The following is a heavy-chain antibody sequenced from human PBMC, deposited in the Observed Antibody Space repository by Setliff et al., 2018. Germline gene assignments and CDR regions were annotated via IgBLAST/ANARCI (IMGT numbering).Heavy chain of an antibody. D-gene: IGHD1-26*01. V-gene: IGHV3-23*01. J-gene: IGHJ4*02. CDR3: AKDGVGPTFTYFFDY. CDR1: GFTFSGYS. CDR2: ISGGGDST. Sequence: GESLKISCAASGFTFSGYSMNWVRQTPWKGLGWVSTISGGGDSTYYADSVMGRVTISRDNSKNSLFLQMNSLRVDDTAIYYCAKDGVGPTFTYFFDYWGQGSQVTVSS.